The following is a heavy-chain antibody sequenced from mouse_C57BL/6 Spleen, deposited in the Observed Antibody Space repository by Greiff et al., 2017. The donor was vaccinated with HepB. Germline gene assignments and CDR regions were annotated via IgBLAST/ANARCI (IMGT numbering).Heavy chain of an antibody. CDR1: GYTFTSYW. Sequence: QVQLKQPGAELVRPGTSVKLSCKASGYTFTSYWMHWVKQRPGQGLEWIGVIDPSDSYTNYNQKFKGTATLTVDTSSSTAYMQLSSLTSEDSTVYYCASDYDGGPHYWGQGTTLTVSS. CDR2: IDPSDSYT. CDR3: ASDYDGGPHY. J-gene: IGHJ2*01. D-gene: IGHD2-4*01. V-gene: IGHV1-59*01.